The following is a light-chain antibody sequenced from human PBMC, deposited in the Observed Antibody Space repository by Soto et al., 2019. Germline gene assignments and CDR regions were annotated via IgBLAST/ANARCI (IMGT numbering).Light chain of an antibody. CDR3: SSYAGSNTFV. CDR1: SSDVGSYNL. J-gene: IGLJ2*01. Sequence: QSALTQPASVSGSPGQSITISCTGTSSDVGSYNLVSWYQQHPGKAPKLMIYEGRKRPSGISNHFSGSKSGNTASLTISGLQAEDEADYYCSSYAGSNTFVFGGGTKVTVL. V-gene: IGLV2-23*03. CDR2: EGR.